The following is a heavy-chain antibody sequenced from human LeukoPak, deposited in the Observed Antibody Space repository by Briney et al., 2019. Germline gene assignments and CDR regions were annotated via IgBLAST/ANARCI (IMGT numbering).Heavy chain of an antibody. CDR2: ISGSGGST. J-gene: IGHJ3*02. CDR3: AKLSAGCGDCSHIPRDAFDI. D-gene: IGHD2-21*01. V-gene: IGHV3-23*01. CDR1: GFTFSSYA. Sequence: PGGSLRLSCAASGFTFSSYAMCWVRQAPGKGLEWVSAISGSGGSTYYADSVKGRFTISRDNSKNTLYLQMNSLRAEDTAVYYCAKLSAGCGDCSHIPRDAFDIWGQGTMVTVSS.